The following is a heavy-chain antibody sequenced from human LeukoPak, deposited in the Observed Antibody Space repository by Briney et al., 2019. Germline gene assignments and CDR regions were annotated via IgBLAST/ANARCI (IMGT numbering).Heavy chain of an antibody. CDR1: GFTFSSYE. J-gene: IGHJ6*03. CDR2: ISSSGSTI. D-gene: IGHD3-10*01. V-gene: IGHV3-48*03. CDR3: ARESITMVRGVNPSYYYYMDV. Sequence: GGSLRLSCAASGFTFSSYEMNWVRQAPGKGLEWVSYISSSGSTIYYADSVKGRFTISRDNAKNSLYLQMNSLRAEDTAVYYCARESITMVRGVNPSYYYYMDVWGKGTTVTISS.